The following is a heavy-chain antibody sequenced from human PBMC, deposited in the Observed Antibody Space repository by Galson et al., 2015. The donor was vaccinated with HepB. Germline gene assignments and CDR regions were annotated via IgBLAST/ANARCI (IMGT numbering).Heavy chain of an antibody. J-gene: IGHJ5*02. D-gene: IGHD6-13*01. V-gene: IGHV3-15*01. CDR1: GFTFNNAW. CDR2: IKSKTDGGTT. Sequence: SLRLSCAASGFTFNNAWMSWVRQPPGKGLEWVGHIKSKTDGGTTDYAAPVTGRFTISRNDSKNTLYLQMNGLKTDDTAVYYCTTDVLYSTFWSWFNPWGQGTLVTVSS. CDR3: TTDVLYSTFWSWFNP.